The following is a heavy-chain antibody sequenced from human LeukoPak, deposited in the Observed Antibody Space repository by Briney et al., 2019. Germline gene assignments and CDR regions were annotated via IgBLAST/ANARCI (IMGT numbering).Heavy chain of an antibody. CDR1: GGSISSSSYY. D-gene: IGHD2-2*02. CDR2: IYYSGST. CDR3: ARHSILDVVPAAIVWFDP. V-gene: IGHV4-39*01. J-gene: IGHJ5*02. Sequence: SETLSLTCTVSGGSISSSSYYWGWIRQPPGKGLEWIGSIYYSGSTYYNSSLKSRVTISVDTSKNQFSLKLSSVTAADTAVYYCARHSILDVVPAAIVWFDPWGQGTLVTVSS.